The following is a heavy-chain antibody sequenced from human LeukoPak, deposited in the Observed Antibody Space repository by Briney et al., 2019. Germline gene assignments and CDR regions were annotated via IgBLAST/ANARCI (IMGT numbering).Heavy chain of an antibody. CDR3: ARGKEYSSSYDY. D-gene: IGHD6-6*01. CDR2: INHSGST. CDR1: GGSFSGYY. V-gene: IGHV4-34*01. J-gene: IGHJ4*02. Sequence: SETLSLTCAVYGGSFSGYYRSWIRQPPGKGLEWIGEINHSGSTNYNPSLKSRVTISVDTSKNQFSLKLSSVTAADTAVYYCARGKEYSSSYDYWGQGTLVTVSS.